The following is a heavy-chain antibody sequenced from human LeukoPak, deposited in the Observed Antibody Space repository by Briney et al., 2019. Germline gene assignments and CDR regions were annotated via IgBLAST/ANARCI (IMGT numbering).Heavy chain of an antibody. Sequence: GGSLRLSCAASGFTFSSYDMSWVRQAPGKGPEWVSVISGSGGSTNYADSVKGRFTISRDNSKSTLSLQMNSLRAEDTALYFCAKGKDGDYASSSDYWGQGTLVTVSS. CDR2: ISGSGGST. J-gene: IGHJ4*02. D-gene: IGHD4-17*01. V-gene: IGHV3-23*01. CDR3: AKGKDGDYASSSDY. CDR1: GFTFSSYD.